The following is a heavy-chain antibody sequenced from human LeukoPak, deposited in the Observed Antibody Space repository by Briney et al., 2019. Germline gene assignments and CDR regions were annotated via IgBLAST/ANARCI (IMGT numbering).Heavy chain of an antibody. CDR2: IYSDGST. V-gene: IGHV3-53*01. D-gene: IGHD3-22*01. Sequence: GGSLRLSCAASGFIVSGDFMSWVCQAPGKGLEWVSVIYSDGSTYYADSVKGRFTISRDNSKNTLDLQMTGLRAEDTAVYYCAKGYYDSSGYWLYWGQGTLVTVSS. CDR1: GFIVSGDF. CDR3: AKGYYDSSGYWLY. J-gene: IGHJ4*02.